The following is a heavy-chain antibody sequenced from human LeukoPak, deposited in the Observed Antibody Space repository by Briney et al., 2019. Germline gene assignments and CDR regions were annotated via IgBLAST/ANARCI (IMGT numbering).Heavy chain of an antibody. Sequence: ASVKVSCKASGYTFTSYGISWVRQAPGQGLEWMGWISAYNGNTNYAQKLQGRVTMTTDTSTSTAYMELRSLRSDDTAVYYCARDQGIVGARDAFDIWGQGTVVTVSS. CDR2: ISAYNGNT. V-gene: IGHV1-18*01. CDR1: GYTFTSYG. D-gene: IGHD1-26*01. CDR3: ARDQGIVGARDAFDI. J-gene: IGHJ3*02.